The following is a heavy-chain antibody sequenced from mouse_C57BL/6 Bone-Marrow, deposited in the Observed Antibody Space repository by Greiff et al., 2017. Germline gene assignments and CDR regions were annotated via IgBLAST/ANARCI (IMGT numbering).Heavy chain of an antibody. CDR1: GYTFTSYW. J-gene: IGHJ2*01. D-gene: IGHD2-3*01. CDR2: IYPGSGST. V-gene: IGHV1-55*01. CDR3: ARSGMATTGGNYFDY. Sequence: VQLQQPGAELVKPGASVKMSCKASGYTFTSYWITWVKQRPGQGLEWIGDIYPGSGSTNYNEKFKSKATLTVDTSSSTAYMQLSSLTSEDSAVYYCARSGMATTGGNYFDYWGQGTTLTVSS.